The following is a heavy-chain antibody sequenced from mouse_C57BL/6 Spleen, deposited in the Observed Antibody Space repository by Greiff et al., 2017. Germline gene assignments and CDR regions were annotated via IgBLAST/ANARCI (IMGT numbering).Heavy chain of an antibody. CDR1: GYTFTSYW. CDR3: ANYYGSSYRYFDV. D-gene: IGHD1-1*01. CDR2: IDPSDSYT. V-gene: IGHV1-69*01. J-gene: IGHJ1*03. Sequence: VQLQEPGAELVMPGASVKLSCKASGYTFTSYWMHWVKQRPGQGLEWIGEIDPSDSYTNYNQKFKGKSTLTVDKSSSTAYMQLSSLTSEDSAVYYCANYYGSSYRYFDVWGTGTTVTVSS.